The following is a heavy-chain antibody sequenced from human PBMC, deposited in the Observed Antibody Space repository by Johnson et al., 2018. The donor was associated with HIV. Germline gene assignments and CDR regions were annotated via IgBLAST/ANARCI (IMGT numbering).Heavy chain of an antibody. V-gene: IGHV3-30*02. CDR2: IRYDGSNR. J-gene: IGHJ3*01. D-gene: IGHD3-16*01. Sequence: QMQLVESGGGVVQPGGSLRLSCAASGFTFSSYGMHWVRQAPGKGLEWVAFIRYDGSNRYYADSVKGRFTISRDNSKNPLYLQMNSLRAEDTAVYYGAKRGSKMLGGAVAFDVCGQGTMVTVSS. CDR3: AKRGSKMLGGAVAFDV. CDR1: GFTFSSYG.